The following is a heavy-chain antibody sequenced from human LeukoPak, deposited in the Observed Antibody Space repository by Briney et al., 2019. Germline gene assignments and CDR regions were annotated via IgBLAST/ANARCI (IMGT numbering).Heavy chain of an antibody. V-gene: IGHV3-48*03. Sequence: PGGSLRLSCAASGFTFSSYEMNWVRLAPGKGLEWISFISDSGITTYYADSVRGRFTNSRDNAESSLYLHMTSLRAEDTATYYCTTPGLDYWGQGTLVTVSA. CDR2: ISDSGITT. CDR1: GFTFSSYE. CDR3: TTPGLDY. J-gene: IGHJ4*02. D-gene: IGHD3-16*01.